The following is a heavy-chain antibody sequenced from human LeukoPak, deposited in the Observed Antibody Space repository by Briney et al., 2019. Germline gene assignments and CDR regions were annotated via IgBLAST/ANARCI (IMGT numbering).Heavy chain of an antibody. D-gene: IGHD6-19*01. V-gene: IGHV1-2*02. CDR1: GYTFTGYY. CDR2: INPNSGGT. J-gene: IGHJ4*02. CDR3: ARDKGQWLVLSEYYFDY. Sequence: ASVKVSCKASGYTFTGYYMHWVRQAPGQGLEWMGWINPNSGGTNYAQKFQGRVTMTRDTSISTAYMELSRLRSDDTAVYYCARDKGQWLVLSEYYFDYWARVPWSPSPQ.